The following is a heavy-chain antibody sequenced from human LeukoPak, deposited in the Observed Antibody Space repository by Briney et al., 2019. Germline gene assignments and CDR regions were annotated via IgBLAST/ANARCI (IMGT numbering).Heavy chain of an antibody. CDR2: ISGSGGST. J-gene: IGHJ3*02. CDR1: GFTFSSYG. V-gene: IGHV3-23*01. D-gene: IGHD5-12*01. CDR3: AKVLNSGYDFNAFDI. Sequence: GGTLRLSCAASGFTFSSYGMSWVRQAPGKGLEWVSAISGSGGSTYYADSVKGRFTISRDNSKNTLYLQMNSLRAEDTAVYYCAKVLNSGYDFNAFDIWGQGTMVTVSS.